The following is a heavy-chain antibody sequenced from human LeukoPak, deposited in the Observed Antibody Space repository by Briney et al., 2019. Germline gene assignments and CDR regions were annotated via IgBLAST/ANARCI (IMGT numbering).Heavy chain of an antibody. V-gene: IGHV3-23*01. J-gene: IGHJ5*01. CDR3: VKDAVRGSGRINWFDS. Sequence: GGSLRLSCAASGFTFSSYAMSWVRQAPGKGLEWVSAISGSGGSTYYADSVKGRFTISRDNSKNTLYLRMNSLRAEDTAVYYCVKDAVRGSGRINWFDSWGQGTLVIVSS. CDR2: ISGSGGST. D-gene: IGHD3-10*01. CDR1: GFTFSSYA.